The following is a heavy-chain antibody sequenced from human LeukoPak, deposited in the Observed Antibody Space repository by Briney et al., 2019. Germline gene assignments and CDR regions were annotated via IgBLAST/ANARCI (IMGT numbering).Heavy chain of an antibody. CDR2: IYSSVT. D-gene: IGHD4/OR15-4a*01. CDR3: ARRAGAYSHPYDY. J-gene: IGHJ4*02. Sequence: GGSLRLSCTVSGFTVSSNSMSWVRQAPGKGLEWVSFIYSSVTHYSDSVKGRFTISRDNSKNTLYLQMNSLRAEDTAVYYCARRAGAYSHPYDYWGQGTLVTVSS. V-gene: IGHV3-53*01. CDR1: GFTVSSNS.